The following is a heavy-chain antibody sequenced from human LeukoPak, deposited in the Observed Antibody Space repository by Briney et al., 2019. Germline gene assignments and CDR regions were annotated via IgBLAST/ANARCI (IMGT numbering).Heavy chain of an antibody. Sequence: GGSLRLSCAASGFIFSDYYMSWIRQAPGKGLEWVSYISGSGTTIHYADSVKGRFTISRDNAKNSLYLQLNSLRADDTAVYYCARGGASSLPFDCWGQGTLVTVSS. CDR3: ARGGASSLPFDC. J-gene: IGHJ4*02. CDR1: GFIFSDYY. CDR2: ISGSGTTI. D-gene: IGHD3-10*01. V-gene: IGHV3-11*01.